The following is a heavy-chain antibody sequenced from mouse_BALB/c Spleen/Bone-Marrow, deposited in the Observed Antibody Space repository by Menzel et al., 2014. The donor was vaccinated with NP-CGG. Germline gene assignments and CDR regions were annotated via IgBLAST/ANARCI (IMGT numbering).Heavy chain of an antibody. CDR2: INPSNGRT. D-gene: IGHD1-1*01. CDR3: SRRTTTGVATDY. CDR1: GYTFTSYW. J-gene: IGHJ2*01. V-gene: IGHV1S81*02. Sequence: QVQLQQPGAELVKPGASVKLSCKASGYTFTSYWMHWVKQRPGQGLEWIGEINPSNGRTNYNEKFKSKATLTVDKSSSTAYMQLSSLTSEDSAVYYCSRRTTTGVATDYWGQGTTLTVSS.